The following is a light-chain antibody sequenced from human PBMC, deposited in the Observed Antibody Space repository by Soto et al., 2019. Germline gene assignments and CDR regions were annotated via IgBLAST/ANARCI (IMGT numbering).Light chain of an antibody. V-gene: IGKV3-20*01. J-gene: IGKJ4*01. CDR1: QSVSSSY. CDR3: QAYGSSPPVT. CDR2: GAS. Sequence: EIVLTQSPGTLSLSPGERATLSCRASQSVSSSYLAWYQQKPGQAPRLLIYGASNRATGVPDRFGGSGSGTDFTLTISGLEPEDFAVYYCQAYGSSPPVTFGGGTKVEIK.